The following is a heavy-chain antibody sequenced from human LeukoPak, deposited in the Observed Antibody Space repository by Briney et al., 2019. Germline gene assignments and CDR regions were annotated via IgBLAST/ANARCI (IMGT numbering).Heavy chain of an antibody. CDR3: ARDILTPKNYYYYMDV. Sequence: SETLSLTCTLSGGSMSTYYWSWIRQSPGKGLEWIGYVYHTGSANYNSSLQSRVTFSVDTSKHQFFLNLSSVTAADTAVYYCARDILTPKNYYYYMDVWGKGTTVTISS. V-gene: IGHV4-59*12. D-gene: IGHD3-9*01. CDR2: VYHTGSA. CDR1: GGSMSTYY. J-gene: IGHJ6*03.